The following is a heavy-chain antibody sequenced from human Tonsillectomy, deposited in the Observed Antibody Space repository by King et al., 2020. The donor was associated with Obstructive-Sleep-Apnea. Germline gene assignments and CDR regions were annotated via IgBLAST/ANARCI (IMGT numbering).Heavy chain of an antibody. D-gene: IGHD6-6*01. J-gene: IGHJ4*02. CDR3: ARRPGSRYFDY. CDR2: INAGNGNS. V-gene: IGHV1-3*01. CDR1: GYTFTTYS. Sequence: QLVQSGAEVKKPGASVKVSCKASGYTFTTYSIHWVRQAPGQRLEWMGWINAGNGNSKYSQKFQGRVSITRDKSASTAYMDLSSLRSEDTAVYYCARRPGSRYFDYWGQGTLVTVSS.